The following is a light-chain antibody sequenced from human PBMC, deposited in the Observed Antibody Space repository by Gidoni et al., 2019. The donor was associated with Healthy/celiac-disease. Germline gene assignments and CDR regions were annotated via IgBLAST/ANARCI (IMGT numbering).Light chain of an antibody. Sequence: DIQMTQSPSSLSSSVGDRVTITCRASQSISSYLNWYQQKPGKAPKLLIYAASSLQSGVPSRFSGSGSGTDFTLTISSLQPEDFATYYWQQSYSTYSFGQXTKLEIK. CDR1: QSISSY. CDR2: AAS. J-gene: IGKJ2*03. V-gene: IGKV1-39*01. CDR3: QQSYSTYS.